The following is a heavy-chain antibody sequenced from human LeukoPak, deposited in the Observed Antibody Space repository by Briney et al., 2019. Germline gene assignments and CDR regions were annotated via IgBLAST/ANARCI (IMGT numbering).Heavy chain of an antibody. CDR3: ARDSRGKFDY. J-gene: IGHJ4*02. CDR2: ISSSSSYI. D-gene: IGHD3-10*01. V-gene: IGHV3-21*01. Sequence: GGSLRLSCAASGFTLSRYGMHWVRQAPGKGLEWVSSISSSSSYIYYADSVKGRFTISRDNAKNSLYLQMNSLRAEDTAVYYCARDSRGKFDYWGQGTLVTVSS. CDR1: GFTLSRYG.